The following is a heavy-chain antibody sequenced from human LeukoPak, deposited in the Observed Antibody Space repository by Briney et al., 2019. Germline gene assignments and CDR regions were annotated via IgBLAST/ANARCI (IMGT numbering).Heavy chain of an antibody. V-gene: IGHV1-18*04. CDR1: GYTFTIYG. D-gene: IGHD6-19*01. J-gene: IGHJ4*02. Sequence: ASVKVSCKASGYTFTIYGISWVRQAPGQGLEWMGWISANNGNTNYAQKLQGRVTMTTDTATSTAYMEMRSLRSAAPAVYSCARDVEGHLAVPDYWGQGNLVTVSS. CDR2: ISANNGNT. CDR3: ARDVEGHLAVPDY.